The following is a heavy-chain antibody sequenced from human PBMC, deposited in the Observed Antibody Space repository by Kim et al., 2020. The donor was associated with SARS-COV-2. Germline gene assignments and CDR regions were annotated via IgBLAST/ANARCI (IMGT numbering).Heavy chain of an antibody. V-gene: IGHV7-4-1*02. CDR3: ARDRFFPLWGPYCSGGSCSHYGMDV. CDR2: INTNTGNP. Sequence: ASVKVSCKASGYTFTSYAMNWVRQAPGQGLEWMGWINTNTGNPTYAQGFTGRFVFSLDTSVSTAYLQISSLKAEDTAVYYCARDRFFPLWGPYCSGGSCSHYGMDVWGQGTTVTVSS. CDR1: GYTFTSYA. J-gene: IGHJ6*02. D-gene: IGHD2-15*01.